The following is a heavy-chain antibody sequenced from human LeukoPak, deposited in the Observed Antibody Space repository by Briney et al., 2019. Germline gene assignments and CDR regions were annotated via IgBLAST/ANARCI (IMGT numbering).Heavy chain of an antibody. J-gene: IGHJ4*02. V-gene: IGHV4-34*01. Sequence: SGTLSLTCAVYGGSFSGYYWSWIRQPPGKGLEWIGEINHSGSTNYNPSLKSRVTISVDTSKNQFSLKLSSVTAADTAVYYCARVPRRGYSYGIDYWGQGTLVTVSS. D-gene: IGHD5-18*01. CDR3: ARVPRRGYSYGIDY. CDR2: INHSGST. CDR1: GGSFSGYY.